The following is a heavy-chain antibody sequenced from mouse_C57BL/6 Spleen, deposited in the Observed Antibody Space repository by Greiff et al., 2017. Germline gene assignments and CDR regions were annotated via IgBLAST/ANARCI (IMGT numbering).Heavy chain of an antibody. CDR2: IYPGDGDT. CDR1: GYAFSSSW. V-gene: IGHV1-82*01. Sequence: VQLMESGPELVKPGASVKISCKASGYAFSSSWMNWVKQRPGKGLEWIGRIYPGDGDTNYNGKFKGKATLTADKSSSTAYMQLSSLTSEDSAVYFCATGITTVVGRAYWGQGTLVTVSA. CDR3: ATGITTVVGRAY. J-gene: IGHJ3*01. D-gene: IGHD1-1*01.